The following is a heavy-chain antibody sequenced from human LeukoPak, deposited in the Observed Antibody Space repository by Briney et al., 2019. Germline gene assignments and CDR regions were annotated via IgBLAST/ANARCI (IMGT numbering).Heavy chain of an antibody. Sequence: ASVKVSCKASGYTFTSYDINWVRQATGQGLEWMGWISGYNGNTNYGQKFQGRVTMTTDTSTTTAYMELRSLRSDDTAVYYCARGYDSSRRGAFDIWGQGTMVTVSS. CDR3: ARGYDSSRRGAFDI. D-gene: IGHD3-22*01. V-gene: IGHV1-18*01. CDR1: GYTFTSYD. J-gene: IGHJ3*02. CDR2: ISGYNGNT.